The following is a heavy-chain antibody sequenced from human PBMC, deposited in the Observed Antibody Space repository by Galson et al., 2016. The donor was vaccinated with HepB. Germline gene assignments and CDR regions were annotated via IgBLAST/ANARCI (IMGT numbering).Heavy chain of an antibody. J-gene: IGHJ4*02. CDR1: GFSLSTSGMR. Sequence: PALVKPTQTLTLTCTFSGFSLSTSGMRVSWIRQPPGKALEWLARIDWGDDKLYSASLKTRLTISKDTSRNQVVLTMTNMDPVDTATYYCARTSAAAGYYFDYWGQGTLVTVSS. CDR3: ARTSAAAGYYFDY. V-gene: IGHV2-70*04. D-gene: IGHD6-13*01. CDR2: IDWGDDK.